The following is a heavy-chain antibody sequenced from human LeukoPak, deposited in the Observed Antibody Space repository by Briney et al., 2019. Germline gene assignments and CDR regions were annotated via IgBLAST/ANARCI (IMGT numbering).Heavy chain of an antibody. J-gene: IGHJ5*02. CDR3: AMSNTVRRPFDP. D-gene: IGHD4-11*01. CDR1: DDSVNTYY. V-gene: IGHV4-59*02. CDR2: IYNRGST. Sequence: PSETLSLTCIGSDDSVNTYYCSWIRQAPGKGLEWIGYIYNRGSTKYNPSLKSRATISVDTSKNQFSLKLTSVTAADTAVYYCAMSNTVRRPFDPWGQGTLVTVSS.